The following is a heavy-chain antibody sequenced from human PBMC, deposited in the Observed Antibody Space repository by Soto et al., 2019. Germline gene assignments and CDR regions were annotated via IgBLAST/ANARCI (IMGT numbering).Heavy chain of an antibody. D-gene: IGHD6-19*01. CDR1: GESFSGYY. V-gene: IGHV4-34*01. CDR3: ARGPLQWPLDY. Sequence: PXXTLSLPFAVYGESFSGYYWRWIRQPPGKGLEWIGEINYSGSTKYNPSLKSRVLISLDTSKNQFSLKVSSVTAADTAVYYCARGPLQWPLDYWGQGTPVTVSS. CDR2: INYSGST. J-gene: IGHJ4*02.